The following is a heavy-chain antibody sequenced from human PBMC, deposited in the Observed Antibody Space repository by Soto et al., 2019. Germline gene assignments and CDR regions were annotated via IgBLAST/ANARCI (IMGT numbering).Heavy chain of an antibody. Sequence: TSETLSLTCTVFGGSISSGGYYWSWIRQHPGKGLEWIGYIYYSGSTYYNPSLKSRVTISVDTPKNQFSLKLSSVTAADTAVYYCATQWAHHDILTGSLDNWGQGTLVTVSS. CDR2: IYYSGST. CDR3: ATQWAHHDILTGSLDN. CDR1: GGSISSGGYY. J-gene: IGHJ4*02. D-gene: IGHD3-9*01. V-gene: IGHV4-31*03.